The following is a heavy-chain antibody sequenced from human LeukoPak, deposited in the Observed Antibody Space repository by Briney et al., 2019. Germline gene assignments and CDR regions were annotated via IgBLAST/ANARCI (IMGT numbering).Heavy chain of an antibody. V-gene: IGHV3-21*01. Sequence: GGSLRLSCAASGFTFSSYNMNWVRQAPGKGLEWVSSISSSSRYIYYADSVKGRFTISRDNAKNSLYLQMNSLRAEDTAVYYCARDHATDFDYWGQGTLVTVSS. CDR2: ISSSSRYI. J-gene: IGHJ4*02. CDR3: ARDHATDFDY. CDR1: GFTFSSYN. D-gene: IGHD1-26*01.